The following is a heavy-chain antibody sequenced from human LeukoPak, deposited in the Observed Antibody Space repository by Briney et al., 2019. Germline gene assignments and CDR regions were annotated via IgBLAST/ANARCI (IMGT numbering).Heavy chain of an antibody. CDR1: GYTFTGYY. Sequence: GASVKVSCKASGYTFTGYYMHWVRQAPGQGLEWMGWINPNSGGTNYAQKFQGRVTMTRDTSISTAYMELSRLRSDDTAVYYCAREVKAVAGTPFDYWGQGTLVTVSS. CDR3: AREVKAVAGTPFDY. V-gene: IGHV1-2*02. D-gene: IGHD6-19*01. CDR2: INPNSGGT. J-gene: IGHJ4*02.